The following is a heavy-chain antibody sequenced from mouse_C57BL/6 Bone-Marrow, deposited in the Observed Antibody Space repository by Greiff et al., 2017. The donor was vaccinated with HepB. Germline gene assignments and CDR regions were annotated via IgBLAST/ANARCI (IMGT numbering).Heavy chain of an antibody. J-gene: IGHJ4*01. Sequence: DVHLVESGGGLVKPGGSLKLSCAASGFTFSSYAMSWVRQTPEKRLEWVATISDGGSYTYYPDNVKGRFTISRDNAKNNLYLQMSHLKSEDTAMYYCARDYGGDYAMDYWGQGTSVTVSS. CDR3: ARDYGGDYAMDY. V-gene: IGHV5-4*01. D-gene: IGHD1-1*01. CDR1: GFTFSSYA. CDR2: ISDGGSYT.